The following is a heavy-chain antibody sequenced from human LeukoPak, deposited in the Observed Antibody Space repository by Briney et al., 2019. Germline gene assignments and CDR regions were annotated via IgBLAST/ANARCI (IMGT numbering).Heavy chain of an antibody. J-gene: IGHJ6*02. CDR2: IIPIFGTA. CDR3: ARGSIAVAGDYYYGMDV. Sequence: ASVKVSCKASGGTFSSYAISWVRQAPGQGLEWMGGIIPIFGTANYAQKFQGRVTITADESTSTAYMELSSLRSEDTAVYYCARGSIAVAGDYYYGMDVWGQGTTVTVSS. CDR1: GGTFSSYA. D-gene: IGHD6-19*01. V-gene: IGHV1-69*13.